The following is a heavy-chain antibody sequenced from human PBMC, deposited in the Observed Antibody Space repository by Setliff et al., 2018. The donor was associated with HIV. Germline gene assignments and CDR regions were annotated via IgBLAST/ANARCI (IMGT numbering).Heavy chain of an antibody. Sequence: SETLSLTCTVSGGSISSGNYYWNWIRQPAGKGLEWIGRIYISGSTNYNPSLESRVTISVDTSKNQFSLKLSSVTAADTAVYYCARLKSGSLGGYVDYWGQGTLVTVSS. V-gene: IGHV4-61*02. CDR1: GGSISSGNYY. CDR3: ARLKSGSLGGYVDY. CDR2: IYISGST. J-gene: IGHJ4*02. D-gene: IGHD3-16*01.